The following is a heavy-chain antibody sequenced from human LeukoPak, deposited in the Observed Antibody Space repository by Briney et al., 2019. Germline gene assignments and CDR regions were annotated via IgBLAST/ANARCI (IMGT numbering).Heavy chain of an antibody. CDR1: GFTFSSYG. D-gene: IGHD1-1*01. CDR2: ISYDGSNK. Sequence: GGSLRLSCAASGFTFSSYGMHWVRQAPGKGLEWVAVISYDGSNKYYADSVKGRFTISRDNSKNTLYLQMNSLRAEDMAVYYCAKVLRVGGNGIDYWGQGTLVTVSS. CDR3: AKVLRVGGNGIDY. V-gene: IGHV3-30*18. J-gene: IGHJ4*02.